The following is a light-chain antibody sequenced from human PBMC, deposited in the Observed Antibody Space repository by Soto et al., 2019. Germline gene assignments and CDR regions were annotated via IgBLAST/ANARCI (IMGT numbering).Light chain of an antibody. CDR2: GAC. CDR3: HQYGSLPWT. J-gene: IGKJ1*01. Sequence: IVLTLSPGTLSLSPGERATLSCRASQSVSSSYLAWYQHKPGQAPRLLFYGACTRATGIPDRFGVSGSGTDFPLTISRLEPEDFAVYYCHQYGSLPWTFGQGTKVDI. CDR1: QSVSSSY. V-gene: IGKV3-20*01.